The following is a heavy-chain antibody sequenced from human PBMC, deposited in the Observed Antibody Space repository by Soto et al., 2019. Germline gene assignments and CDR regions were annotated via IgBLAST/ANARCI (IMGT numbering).Heavy chain of an antibody. V-gene: IGHV5-51*01. CDR3: ARSPRSSPYFDY. CDR2: IYPRDYET. Sequence: PGESLKISCRCSGYNFSNFWIAWVRHLPGKGLEWMGIIYPRDYETRYSPSFHGKVTISADKSINTAYLQWSSLEASDSAFYYCARSPRSSPYFDYWGQGARVTV. CDR1: GYNFSNFW. D-gene: IGHD6-13*01. J-gene: IGHJ4*02.